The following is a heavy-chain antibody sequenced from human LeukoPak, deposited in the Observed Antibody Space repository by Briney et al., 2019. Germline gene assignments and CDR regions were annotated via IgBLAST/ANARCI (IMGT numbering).Heavy chain of an antibody. CDR1: GGSISSHYY. CDR2: ISYSGST. V-gene: IGHV4-59*01. J-gene: IGHJ5*02. Sequence: ASETLSLTCNVSGGSISSHYYWIWIRQPPGKGLEWIGYISYSGSTNFNPSLKSRVTISVDTSKNQFSLKLSSVTAADTAVYYCAREGTAGTNLNWFDPWGQGTLVTVSS. CDR3: AREGTAGTNLNWFDP. D-gene: IGHD1-1*01.